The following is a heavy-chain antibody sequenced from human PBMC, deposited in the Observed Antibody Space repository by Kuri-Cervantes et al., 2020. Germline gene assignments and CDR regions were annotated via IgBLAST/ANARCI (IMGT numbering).Heavy chain of an antibody. CDR1: GFSLSNARMG. CDR3: ARIRGGAVAANNWFDP. J-gene: IGHJ5*02. Sequence: SGPTLVKPTETLTLTCTVSGFSLSNARMGVSWIRQPPGKALEWLAHIFSNDEKSYSTSLKSRLTISKDTSKSQVVLTMTNMDPVDTATYCCARIRGGAVAANNWFDPWGQGTLVTVSS. CDR2: IFSNDEK. V-gene: IGHV2-26*01. D-gene: IGHD6-19*01.